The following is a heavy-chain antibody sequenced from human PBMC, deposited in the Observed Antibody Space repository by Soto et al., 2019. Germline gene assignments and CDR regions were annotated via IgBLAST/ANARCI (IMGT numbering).Heavy chain of an antibody. Sequence: QVQLVESGGGVVQPGRSLRLSCAASGFSCSDYGMHWVRQAPGKGLEWVALIWYDGSNKYYEDSVNGRFTISRDNSKNTLCLQMISLRVEDTAVEYCARGRHNWTSIEFYFYYNLDVLGQGTPVTVSS. D-gene: IGHD1-20*01. CDR2: IWYDGSNK. CDR1: GFSCSDYG. V-gene: IGHV3-33*01. J-gene: IGHJ6*03. CDR3: ARGRHNWTSIEFYFYYNLDV.